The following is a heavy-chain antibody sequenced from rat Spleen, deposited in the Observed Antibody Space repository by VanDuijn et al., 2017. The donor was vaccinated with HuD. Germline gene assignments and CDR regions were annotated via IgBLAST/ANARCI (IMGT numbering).Heavy chain of an antibody. CDR3: ASFGSDY. V-gene: IGHV2-6*01. CDR1: GFSLPSYH. CDR2: ISNGGSP. J-gene: IGHJ2*01. D-gene: IGHD4-6*01. Sequence: QVQLKESGPGVVQPSQTLSLTCTVSGFSLPSYHVSWVRQPPGKGLEWIAAISNGGSPYYNSALKSRLSISRDTSKSQVFLKMNSLQTEDTAMYLCASFGSDYWGQGVMVTVSS.